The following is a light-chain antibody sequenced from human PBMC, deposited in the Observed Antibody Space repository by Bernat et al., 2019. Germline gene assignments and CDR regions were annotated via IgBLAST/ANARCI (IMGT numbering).Light chain of an antibody. CDR1: QSVNSY. V-gene: IGKV3-11*01. CDR2: DAS. CDR3: QQRNSWPPGT. Sequence: EIVLTQSPATLSLSPGERATLPCRASQSVNSYLAWYQQKPGQAPRLLIYDASNRATGIPARFSGSGSGTDFTLTISSLEPEDFAVYYCQQRNSWPPGTFGQGTKLEIK. J-gene: IGKJ2*01.